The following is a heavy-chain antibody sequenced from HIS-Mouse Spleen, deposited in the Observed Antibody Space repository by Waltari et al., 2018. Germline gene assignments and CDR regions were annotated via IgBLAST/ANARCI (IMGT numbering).Heavy chain of an antibody. CDR3: AREIPYSSSWYDWYFDL. J-gene: IGHJ2*01. V-gene: IGHV4-39*07. CDR1: GGSISSSSSY. Sequence: QLQLQESGPGLVKPSETLSLTCTLPGGSISSSSSYWGWIRQPPGKGLEWIGSIYYSGSTYYNPSLKSRVTISVDTSKNQFSLKLSSVTAADTAVYYCAREIPYSSSWYDWYFDLWGRGTLVTVSS. D-gene: IGHD6-13*01. CDR2: IYYSGST.